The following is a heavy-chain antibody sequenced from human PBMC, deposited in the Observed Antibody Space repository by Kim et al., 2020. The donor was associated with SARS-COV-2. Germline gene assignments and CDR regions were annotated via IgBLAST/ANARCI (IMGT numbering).Heavy chain of an antibody. V-gene: IGHV3-23*01. CDR3: AKDKELMVYAKSNLGPGAPV. J-gene: IGHJ6*02. CDR2: ISGSGGST. D-gene: IGHD2-8*01. Sequence: GGSLRLSCAASGFTFSSYAMSWVRQAPGKGLEWVSAISGSGGSTYYADSVKGRFTISRDNSKNTLYLQMNSLRAEDTAVYYCAKDKELMVYAKSNLGPGAPVWGQGTTVAVSS. CDR1: GFTFSSYA.